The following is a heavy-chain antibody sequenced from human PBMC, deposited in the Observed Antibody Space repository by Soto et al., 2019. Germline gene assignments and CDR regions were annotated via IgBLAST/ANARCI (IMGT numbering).Heavy chain of an antibody. D-gene: IGHD2-2*02. V-gene: IGHV1-18*01. J-gene: IGHJ6*02. Sequence: EASVKVSCKASGSVFTTYGISWVRHAPGQGLEWMGWISAYNGNTKYAQKLQGKVTMTTDTSTSTAYMELRSLRSDDTAVYYCARERCSSTSCYRGPFYYYGLDVWGQGTTVTVSS. CDR2: ISAYNGNT. CDR1: GSVFTTYG. CDR3: ARERCSSTSCYRGPFYYYGLDV.